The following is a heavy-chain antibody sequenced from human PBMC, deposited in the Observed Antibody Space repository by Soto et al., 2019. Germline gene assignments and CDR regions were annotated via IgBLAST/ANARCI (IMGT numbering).Heavy chain of an antibody. Sequence: ASVNVSCKASGYTFTSYAIKWVRQATGQGLEWMGWMNPNSGNTGYAQKFQGRVTMTRNTSISTAYMELSSLRSEDTAVYYCARGSNTVTTYYYYYMDVWGKGTTVTVSS. D-gene: IGHD4-17*01. J-gene: IGHJ6*03. V-gene: IGHV1-8*01. CDR3: ARGSNTVTTYYYYYMDV. CDR2: MNPNSGNT. CDR1: GYTFTSYA.